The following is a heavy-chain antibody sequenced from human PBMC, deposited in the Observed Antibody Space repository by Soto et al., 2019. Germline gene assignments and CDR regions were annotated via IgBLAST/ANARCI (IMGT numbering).Heavy chain of an antibody. V-gene: IGHV1-69*06. CDR1: GGTFNSFS. J-gene: IGHJ5*02. CDR2: IIPMSGRP. Sequence: QVQLVQSGAEVKMPGSSVKVPCKASGGTFNSFSIDWVRQAPGQGLEWMGGIIPMSGRPNYAQRFQGRVTFSADKSTNTVYLEVSSLTHEDTAVYYCTRRGRQSANWFDPWGQGTLVTVSS. CDR3: TRRGRQSANWFDP.